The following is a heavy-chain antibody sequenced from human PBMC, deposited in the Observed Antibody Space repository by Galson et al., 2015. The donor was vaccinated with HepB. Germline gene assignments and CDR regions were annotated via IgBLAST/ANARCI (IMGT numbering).Heavy chain of an antibody. V-gene: IGHV3-72*01. J-gene: IGHJ4*02. D-gene: IGHD3-10*01. CDR2: TGSKAYSYTT. CDR1: GFAFSDHY. Sequence: SLRLSCAASGFAFSDHYMDWVRQAPGKGLEWVGRTGSKAYSYTTYYAASVKGRFTISRDDSENSLYLQTNSLKTEDTAVYYCARGPISYSSGSYYFDYWGQGTLVTVSS. CDR3: ARGPISYSSGSYYFDY.